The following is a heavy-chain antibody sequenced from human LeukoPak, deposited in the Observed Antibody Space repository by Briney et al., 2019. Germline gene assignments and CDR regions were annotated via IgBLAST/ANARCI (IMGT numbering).Heavy chain of an antibody. Sequence: GGSLRLSCAASGFTFSSYGMHWVRQAPGKGLEWVAFIRYDGSNKYYADSVKGRFTISRDNSKNTLYLQINSLRAEDTAVYYCAKGSETYYDFWSGYRGSDYWGQGTLVTVSS. D-gene: IGHD3-3*01. CDR3: AKGSETYYDFWSGYRGSDY. J-gene: IGHJ4*02. V-gene: IGHV3-30*02. CDR2: IRYDGSNK. CDR1: GFTFSSYG.